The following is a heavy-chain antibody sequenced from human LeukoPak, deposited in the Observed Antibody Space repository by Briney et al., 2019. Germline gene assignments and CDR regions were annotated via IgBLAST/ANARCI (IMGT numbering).Heavy chain of an antibody. Sequence: PGGSLRLSCAASGFTFSSYEMNWVRQAPGKGLEWVSYISSSGSTIYYADSVKGRFTISRDNAKNSLYPQMNSLRAEDTAVYYLAKDEFGEYPPPPLWGQGTLVTVSS. CDR2: ISSSGSTI. V-gene: IGHV3-48*03. J-gene: IGHJ4*02. D-gene: IGHD3-10*01. CDR1: GFTFSSYE. CDR3: AKDEFGEYPPPPL.